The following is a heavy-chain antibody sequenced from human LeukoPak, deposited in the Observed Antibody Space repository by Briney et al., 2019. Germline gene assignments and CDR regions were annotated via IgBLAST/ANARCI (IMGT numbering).Heavy chain of an antibody. J-gene: IGHJ3*02. CDR2: IYTSGST. CDR3: ARGSEREDAFDI. Sequence: PSETLSLTCPVSRGSISRYYWSWLRQPAGKGLEWIGRIYTSGSTDYNPSLKSRVTMSVDTSKNQFSLRLSSVTAADTALYYCARGSEREDAFDIWGQGTMVTVSS. D-gene: IGHD1-1*01. V-gene: IGHV4-4*07. CDR1: RGSISRYY.